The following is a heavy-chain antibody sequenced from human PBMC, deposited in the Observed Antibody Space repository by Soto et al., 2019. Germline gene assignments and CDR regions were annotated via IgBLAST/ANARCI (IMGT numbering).Heavy chain of an antibody. D-gene: IGHD5-12*01. CDR1: GFSLSTSGVG. CDR3: AYQPATIRDYYYYGMDV. J-gene: IGHJ6*02. CDR2: IYWDDDK. Sequence: QITLKESGPPLVKPTQTLTLTCTFSGFSLSTSGVGVGWIRQPPGKALEWLALIYWDDDKRYSPSLKSRLTITKDTSKNQVVLTMTNMDPVDTATYYCAYQPATIRDYYYYGMDVWGQGTTVTVSS. V-gene: IGHV2-5*02.